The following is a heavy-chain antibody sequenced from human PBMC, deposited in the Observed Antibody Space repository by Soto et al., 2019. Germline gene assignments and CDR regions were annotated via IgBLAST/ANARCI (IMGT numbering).Heavy chain of an antibody. CDR1: GYTFISYD. Sequence: QVQLVQSGAEVKKPGASVKVSCKASGYTFISYDINWVRQATGQGLEWMGWMNPNSGDTGYAQKFQGRVTMTRNTSLNTAYMELSSLRFEDTAVYYCASGGIVATIEHYWGQGTVVTVSS. CDR3: ASGGIVATIEHY. D-gene: IGHD5-12*01. J-gene: IGHJ4*02. CDR2: MNPNSGDT. V-gene: IGHV1-8*01.